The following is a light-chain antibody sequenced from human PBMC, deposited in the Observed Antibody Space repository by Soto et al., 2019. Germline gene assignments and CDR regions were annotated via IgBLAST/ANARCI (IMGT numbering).Light chain of an antibody. CDR1: QSISSW. V-gene: IGKV1-5*03. CDR2: KAS. Sequence: DSQMTQYPSTLSASVGDRVTITCRASQSISSWLAWYQQKPGKAPKLLISKASTLQSGVPPRFSGSGSGTEFTLTISSRQPDDFETYYCQKYERYPLNFGGGPKVEIK. CDR3: QKYERYPLN. J-gene: IGKJ4*01.